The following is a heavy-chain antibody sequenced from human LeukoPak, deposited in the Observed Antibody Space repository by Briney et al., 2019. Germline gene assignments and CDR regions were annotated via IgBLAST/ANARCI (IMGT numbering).Heavy chain of an antibody. V-gene: IGHV3-74*01. CDR3: ARDRNTDY. Sequence: XXXPGXGLVWVSRINSDGSSTSYADSVKGRFTISRDNAKNTLYLQMNSLRAEDTAVYYCARDRNTDYWGQGTLVTVSS. J-gene: IGHJ4*02. CDR2: INSDGSST.